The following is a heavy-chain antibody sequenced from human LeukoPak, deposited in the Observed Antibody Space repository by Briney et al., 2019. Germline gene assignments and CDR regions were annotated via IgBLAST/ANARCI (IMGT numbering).Heavy chain of an antibody. CDR1: GGSISSYY. J-gene: IGHJ4*02. V-gene: IGHV4-59*08. D-gene: IGHD5-18*01. CDR2: IYYSGST. Sequence: SETLSLTCTASGGSISSYYWSWIRQPPGKGLEWIGYIYYSGSTNYNPSLKSRVTISVNTSKNQFSLKLSSVTAADTAVYYCASGSGHSYGSVNFDYWGQGTLVTVSS. CDR3: ASGSGHSYGSVNFDY.